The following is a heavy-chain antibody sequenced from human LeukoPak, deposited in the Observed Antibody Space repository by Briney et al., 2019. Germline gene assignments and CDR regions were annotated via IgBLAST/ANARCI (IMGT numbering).Heavy chain of an antibody. V-gene: IGHV3-74*01. J-gene: IGHJ4*02. Sequence: GGSLRLSCAASGFTFISYWMHWVRQAPGKGLVWVSRINGYGSSTDFADSVKGRFTISRDNAKNTLYLQMNSLRAEDTAVYYCARDPTPYYYDSSGYYYGYWGQGTLVTVSS. CDR2: INGYGSST. CDR3: ARDPTPYYYDSSGYYYGY. D-gene: IGHD3-22*01. CDR1: GFTFISYW.